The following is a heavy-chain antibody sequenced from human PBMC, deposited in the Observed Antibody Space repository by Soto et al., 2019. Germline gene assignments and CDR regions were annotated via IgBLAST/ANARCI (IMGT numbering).Heavy chain of an antibody. CDR1: GYTFTSYD. CDR3: AREKTSFGMDV. Sequence: QVQLVQSGAEVKKPGASVKVSCKASGYTFTSYDINWVRQATGQGLEWMGWMNPNSGNTGYAQKFQGRVTMTRNTSISTAYWALSSLRSADTAAYYCAREKTSFGMDVWGQGTTVTVSS. V-gene: IGHV1-8*01. J-gene: IGHJ6*02. CDR2: MNPNSGNT.